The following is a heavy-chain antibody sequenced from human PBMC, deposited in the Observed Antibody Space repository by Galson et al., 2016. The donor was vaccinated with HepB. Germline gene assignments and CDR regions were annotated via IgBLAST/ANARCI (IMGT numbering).Heavy chain of an antibody. Sequence: SLRLSCAASTFTFGTYAMSWVRQAPGKGLEWVSSIGSRGDDTYYADSVKGRFTVSRDNDKNSLHLQMNILRAEDTALYYCARGRGSNWRDAFDIWGQGTMVTVSS. CDR2: IGSRGDDT. J-gene: IGHJ3*02. CDR3: ARGRGSNWRDAFDI. V-gene: IGHV3-23*01. CDR1: TFTFGTYA. D-gene: IGHD6-13*01.